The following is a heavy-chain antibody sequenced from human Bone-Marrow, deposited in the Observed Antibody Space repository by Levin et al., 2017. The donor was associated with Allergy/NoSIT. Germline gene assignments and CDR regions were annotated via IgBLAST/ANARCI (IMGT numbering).Heavy chain of an antibody. CDR2: ISSSSSYI. CDR1: GFTFSSYS. V-gene: IGHV3-21*01. D-gene: IGHD5-12*01. J-gene: IGHJ6*02. CDR3: ARDLTYTVAVYYYYGMDV. Sequence: ETLSLTCAASGFTFSSYSMNWVRQAPGKGLEWVSSISSSSSYIYYADSVKGRFTISRDNAKNSLYLQMNSLRAEDTAVYYCARDLTYTVAVYYYYGMDVWGQGTTVTVSS.